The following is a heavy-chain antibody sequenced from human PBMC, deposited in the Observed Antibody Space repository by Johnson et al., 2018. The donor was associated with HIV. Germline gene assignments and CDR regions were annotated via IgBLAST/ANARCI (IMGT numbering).Heavy chain of an antibody. CDR2: ISYDGSNK. CDR1: GFTFSSYA. J-gene: IGHJ3*02. Sequence: QVQLLESGGGVVQPGRSLRLSCAASGFTFSSYAMHWVRQAPGKGLEWVAVISYDGSNKYYADSVKGRFTISRDNSKNTLYLQMNSLRAEDTAVYYCARDPHSYIGDAFDIWGQGTMVTVSS. V-gene: IGHV3-30*04. CDR3: ARDPHSYIGDAFDI.